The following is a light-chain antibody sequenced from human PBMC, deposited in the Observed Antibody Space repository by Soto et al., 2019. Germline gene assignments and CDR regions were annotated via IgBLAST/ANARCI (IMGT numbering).Light chain of an antibody. V-gene: IGKV1-5*03. CDR1: QSISRQ. J-gene: IGKJ1*01. Sequence: DIQMTKSPSTLSASVGDRVSITCRASQSISRQLAWYQQKPGKAPNLLIYQASNLETGVPSRFTGSGSGTEFTLTISSLQPDDVATYYCLQYQSYWTFGQGTKVEVK. CDR2: QAS. CDR3: LQYQSYWT.